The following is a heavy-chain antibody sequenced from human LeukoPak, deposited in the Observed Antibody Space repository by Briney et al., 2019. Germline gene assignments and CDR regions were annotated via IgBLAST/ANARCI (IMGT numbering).Heavy chain of an antibody. D-gene: IGHD6-19*01. V-gene: IGHV3-21*06. J-gene: IGHJ1*01. CDR2: ISSSGTYI. Sequence: GGSLRLSCAVSGFTFSTYGMSWVLQTPGKGLEWVSSISSSGTYIYHADSVKGRFTISRDNAKNSLYLHMNSLRAEDTAVYYCAKEDSSGLVTLGTFQRWGQGTLVTVSS. CDR1: GFTFSTYG. CDR3: AKEDSSGLVTLGTFQR.